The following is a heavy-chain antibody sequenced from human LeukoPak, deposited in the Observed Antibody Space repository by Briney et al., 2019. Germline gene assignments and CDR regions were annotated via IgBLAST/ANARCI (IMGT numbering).Heavy chain of an antibody. D-gene: IGHD4-23*01. CDR1: GITLSVYW. CDR2: INQDGSVK. Sequence: PGGSLRLSCAASGITLSVYWMSWVRQAPGKGLEWVANINQDGSVKNYVDSVKGRFTISRDNAKNSLYLQMNSLRAEDTAVYYCVVTTRSYPFDYWGQGTLVTVSS. V-gene: IGHV3-7*01. CDR3: VVTTRSYPFDY. J-gene: IGHJ4*02.